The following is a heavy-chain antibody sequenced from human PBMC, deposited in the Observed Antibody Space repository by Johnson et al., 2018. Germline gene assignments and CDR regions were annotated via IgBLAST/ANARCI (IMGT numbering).Heavy chain of an antibody. Sequence: QVQLVQSGAEVKEPGASVTVSCEASGYTFTSSDICWVRQATGQGLEWMGCLNPNGGNTGYAQKFQGRVSMTRNTSIRPAYRELGSLGSEDTGVYYCATRAAHTGGTLDVWGKGTTVTVSS. J-gene: IGHJ6*04. D-gene: IGHD2-8*02. V-gene: IGHV1-8*01. CDR2: LNPNGGNT. CDR1: GYTFTSSD. CDR3: ATRAAHTGGTLDV.